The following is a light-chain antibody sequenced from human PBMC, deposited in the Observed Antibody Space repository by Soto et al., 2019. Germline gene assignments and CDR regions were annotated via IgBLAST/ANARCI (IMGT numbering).Light chain of an antibody. Sequence: QAVPTQSPSASGTPGQRVTILCSGTSSNIGSSSVSWYQQLPRAAPTLLIYSNNQRPSGVPDRFSGSKSGTSASLAISGLQSDDEADYYWATWDDILNGPVFGGGTKRTVL. CDR3: ATWDDILNGPV. J-gene: IGLJ3*02. V-gene: IGLV1-44*01. CDR1: SSNIGSSS. CDR2: SNN.